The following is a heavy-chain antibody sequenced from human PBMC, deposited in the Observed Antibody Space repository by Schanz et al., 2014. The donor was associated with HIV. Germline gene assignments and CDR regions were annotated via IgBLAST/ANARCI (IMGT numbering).Heavy chain of an antibody. Sequence: VQLLESGGGLEQPGGSLRLSCAASGFTFTRNAVSWVRQAPGKGLEWVAVIWYDGSNKYYADSVKGRFTISRDNSKNTLYLQMNSLRAEDTAVYYCARDRMVYAQAPLYYFDYWGQGTLVTVSS. CDR3: ARDRMVYAQAPLYYFDY. CDR2: IWYDGSNK. CDR1: GFTFTRNA. V-gene: IGHV3-33*08. J-gene: IGHJ4*02. D-gene: IGHD2-8*01.